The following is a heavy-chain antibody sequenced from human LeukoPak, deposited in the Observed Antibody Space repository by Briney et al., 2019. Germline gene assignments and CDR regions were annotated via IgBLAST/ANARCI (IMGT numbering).Heavy chain of an antibody. J-gene: IGHJ6*02. V-gene: IGHV1-46*01. Sequence: ASVTVSCKASGYTFTSYSMHWVRQAPGQGLEWMGIINPSGGSTSYAQKFQGRVTLTRDTSTSTVYMELSSLRSKDTAVYYCAKAFMYGMDVWGQGTTVTVSS. CDR3: AKAFMYGMDV. CDR1: GYTFTSYS. CDR2: INPSGGST.